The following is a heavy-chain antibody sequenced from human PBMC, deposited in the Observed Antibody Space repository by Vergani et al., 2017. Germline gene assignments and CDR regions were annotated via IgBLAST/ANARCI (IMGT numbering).Heavy chain of an antibody. CDR3: ARDLGSYYYDSSGYYGGFDY. J-gene: IGHJ4*02. CDR2: ISSSGSTI. Sequence: QVQLVESGGGLVKPGGSLGLSCAASGFTFSDYYMSWIRQAPGKGLEWVSYISSSGSTIYYADSVKGRFTISRDNAKNSLYLQMNSLRAEDTAVYYCARDLGSYYYDSSGYYGGFDYWGQGTLVTVSS. CDR1: GFTFSDYY. D-gene: IGHD3-22*01. V-gene: IGHV3-11*01.